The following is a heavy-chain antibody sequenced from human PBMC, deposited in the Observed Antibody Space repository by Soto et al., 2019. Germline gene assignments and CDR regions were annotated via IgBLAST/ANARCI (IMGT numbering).Heavy chain of an antibody. CDR1: GGSISSSSYY. Sequence: SETLSLTCTVSGGSISSSSYYWGWIRQPPGKGLEWIGSIYYSGSTYYNPSLKSRVTISVDTSKNQFSLKLSSVTAADTAVFYWARGGVGAKNEPYRHFDYWGQGTLVTVSS. CDR2: IYYSGST. D-gene: IGHD2-15*01. V-gene: IGHV4-39*07. J-gene: IGHJ4*02. CDR3: ARGGVGAKNEPYRHFDY.